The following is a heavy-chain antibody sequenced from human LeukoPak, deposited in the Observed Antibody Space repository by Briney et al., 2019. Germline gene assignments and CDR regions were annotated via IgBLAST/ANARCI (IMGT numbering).Heavy chain of an antibody. CDR1: GFTFSSYW. D-gene: IGHD1-26*01. CDR3: ARDWGQRGVGATLAN. CDR2: IKQDGSEK. V-gene: IGHV3-7*03. Sequence: PGGSLRLSCAASGFTFSSYWVSWVRQAPGKGLEWVANIKQDGSEKYYVDSVKGRFTISRDNFKNTVDLQVSGLKEEDTAVYYCARDWGQRGVGATLANWGQGTLVIVSS. J-gene: IGHJ4*02.